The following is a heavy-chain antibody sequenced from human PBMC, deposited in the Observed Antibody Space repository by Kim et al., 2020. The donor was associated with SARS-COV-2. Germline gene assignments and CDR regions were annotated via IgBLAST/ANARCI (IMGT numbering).Heavy chain of an antibody. CDR2: IYHSGST. J-gene: IGHJ4*02. V-gene: IGHV4-30-2*01. Sequence: SETLSLTCAVSGGPISSGGYSWYWIRQPPGKGLEWIGYIYHSGSTYYNPSLKSRVTISVDRSKNQFSLNLTSVTAADTAVYYCARGIYGDPPSNWGQGSLVTVSS. CDR1: GGPISSGGYS. D-gene: IGHD4-17*01. CDR3: ARGIYGDPPSN.